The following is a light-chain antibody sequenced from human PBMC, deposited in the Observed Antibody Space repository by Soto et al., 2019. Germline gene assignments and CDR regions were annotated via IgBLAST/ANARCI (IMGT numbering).Light chain of an antibody. V-gene: IGKV3-11*01. CDR1: QSVSSY. Sequence: EIVVTQSPATLSLSPGERATLSCRASQSVSSYLAWYQQKPGQAPRLLIYDASNRATGIPARFSGSGSGTDFTLTISSLEPEDFAVYYCQQRSNWQGGTFGGGSKVESK. CDR2: DAS. J-gene: IGKJ4*01. CDR3: QQRSNWQGGT.